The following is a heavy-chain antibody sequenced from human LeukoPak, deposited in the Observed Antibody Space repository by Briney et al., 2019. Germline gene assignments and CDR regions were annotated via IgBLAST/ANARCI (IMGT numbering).Heavy chain of an antibody. D-gene: IGHD4-17*01. Sequence: GGSLRLSCAASGFTFSSYEMNWVRQAPGKGLEWVSYISSSGSTIYYADSVKGRFTISRDNAKNSLYLQMNSLRAEDTALYYCARGRPTVTLYYFDYWGQGTLVTVSS. V-gene: IGHV3-48*03. CDR3: ARGRPTVTLYYFDY. J-gene: IGHJ4*02. CDR2: ISSSGSTI. CDR1: GFTFSSYE.